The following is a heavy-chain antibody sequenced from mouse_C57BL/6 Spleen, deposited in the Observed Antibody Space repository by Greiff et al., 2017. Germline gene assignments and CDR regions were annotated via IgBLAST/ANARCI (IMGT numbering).Heavy chain of an antibody. CDR3: ARRAAQATSYWYFDV. V-gene: IGHV1-52*01. CDR1: GYTFTSYW. Sequence: VQLQQPGAELVRPGSSVKLSCKASGYTFTSYWMHWVKQRPIQGLEWIGNIDPSDSETHYNQKFKDKATLTVDKSSSTAYMQLSSLTSEDSAVYYCARRAAQATSYWYFDVWGTGTTVTVSS. J-gene: IGHJ1*03. D-gene: IGHD3-2*02. CDR2: IDPSDSET.